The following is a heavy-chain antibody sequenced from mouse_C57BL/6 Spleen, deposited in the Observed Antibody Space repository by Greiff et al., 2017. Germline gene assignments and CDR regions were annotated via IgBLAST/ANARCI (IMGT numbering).Heavy chain of an antibody. CDR2: INPSTGGT. V-gene: IGHV1-42*01. CDR3: AEGAAQGPWFAY. J-gene: IGHJ3*01. Sequence: EVQLQESGPELVKPGASVKISCKASGYSFTGYYMNWVKQSPEKSLEWIGEINPSTGGTTYNQKFKAKATLTVDKSSSTAYMQLKSLTSEDSAVYYCAEGAAQGPWFAYWGQGPLVTVSA. CDR1: GYSFTGYY. D-gene: IGHD3-2*02.